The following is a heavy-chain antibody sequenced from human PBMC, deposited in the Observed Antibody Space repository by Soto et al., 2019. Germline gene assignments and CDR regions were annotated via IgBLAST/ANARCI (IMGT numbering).Heavy chain of an antibody. CDR3: ARDRADTAMEISWLYYYYYYMDV. CDR1: GGTFSSYT. CDR2: IIPILGIA. J-gene: IGHJ6*03. D-gene: IGHD5-18*01. Sequence: GASVKVSCKASGGTFSSYTISWVRQAPGQGLEWMGRIIPILGIANYAQKFQGRVTITADKSTSTAYMELSSLRSEDTAVYYCARDRADTAMEISWLYYYYYYMDVWGKGTTVTVSS. V-gene: IGHV1-69*04.